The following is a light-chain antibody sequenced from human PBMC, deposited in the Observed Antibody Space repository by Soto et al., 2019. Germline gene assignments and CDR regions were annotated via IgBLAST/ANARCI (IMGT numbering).Light chain of an antibody. CDR2: EVS. J-gene: IGLJ3*02. CDR3: ASYTRTVTVV. Sequence: QSALTQPASVSGSPGQSITISCTGTSNDIGHYNSVSWYQQHPAKAPKLMISEVSNRPSGISNRFSGSKSGNTAFLTISGLQAVDEADYYCASYTRTVTVVFGGGTKLTVL. CDR1: SNDIGHYNS. V-gene: IGLV2-14*01.